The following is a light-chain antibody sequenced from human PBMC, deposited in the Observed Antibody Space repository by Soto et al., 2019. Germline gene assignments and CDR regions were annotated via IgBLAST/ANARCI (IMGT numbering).Light chain of an antibody. Sequence: EILLTQSPVTLSLSPGERATRSCISSQIVMSNYLAWYQQKPGQAPSLLIYGASARATGIPDRFAGSGSGTEFTLTISGLEPEDFAVYYCQQYGTSPLTFGQGTKVDI. CDR2: GAS. J-gene: IGKJ1*01. CDR3: QQYGTSPLT. CDR1: QIVMSNY. V-gene: IGKV3-20*01.